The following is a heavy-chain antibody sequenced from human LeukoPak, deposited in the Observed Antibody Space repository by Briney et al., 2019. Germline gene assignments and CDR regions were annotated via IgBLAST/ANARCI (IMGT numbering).Heavy chain of an antibody. CDR3: ARGDYYYYYMDV. CDR2: IFYSGST. Sequence: SETLSLTCTVSGGSISTSNYCWGWIRQPPGKGLEWIGNIFYSGSTYYSPSLKSRVTISLDTSRNQFSLKLSSVTAADTAVYYCARGDYYYYYMDVWGKGTTVTVSS. J-gene: IGHJ6*03. CDR1: GGSISTSNYC. V-gene: IGHV4-39*07.